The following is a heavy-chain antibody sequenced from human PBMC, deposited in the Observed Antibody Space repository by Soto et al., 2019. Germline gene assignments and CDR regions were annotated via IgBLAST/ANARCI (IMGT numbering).Heavy chain of an antibody. V-gene: IGHV3-48*03. Sequence: PGGSLRLSCAASGFTFSSYEMNWVRQAPGKGLEWVSYISSSGSTIYYADSVKGRFTISRDNAKNSLYLQMNSLRAEDTAVYYCAREQTYYDFWSGYYRGYFDYWGQGTLVTVSS. CDR1: GFTFSSYE. D-gene: IGHD3-3*01. CDR3: AREQTYYDFWSGYYRGYFDY. J-gene: IGHJ4*02. CDR2: ISSSGSTI.